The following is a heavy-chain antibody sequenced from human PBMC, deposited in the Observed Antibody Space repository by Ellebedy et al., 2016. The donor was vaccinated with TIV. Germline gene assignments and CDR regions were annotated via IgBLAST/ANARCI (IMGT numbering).Heavy chain of an antibody. V-gene: IGHV3-7*01. CDR1: GSTFSSYR. J-gene: IGHJ6*03. CDR2: IKQDGSAK. CDR3: ARRYMDV. Sequence: GESLKISXAASGSTFSSYRMQLVRQARGKGLEWVANIKQDGSAKYYVDSVKGRFTISRDNAKNSVYLQMNNLRAEDTAVYYCARRYMDVWGRGTTVTVSS.